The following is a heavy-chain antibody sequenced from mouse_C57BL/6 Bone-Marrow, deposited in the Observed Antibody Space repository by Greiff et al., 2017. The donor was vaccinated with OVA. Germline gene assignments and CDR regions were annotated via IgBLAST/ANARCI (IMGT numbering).Heavy chain of an antibody. J-gene: IGHJ2*01. CDR2: IYPGGGYT. V-gene: IGHV1-63*01. CDR3: ARKLRYFFDY. CDR1: GYNFTNYC. Sequence: QVQLQQSGAELVRPGTSVKMSCKASGYNFTNYCIGWAKQRPGHGLEWIGDIYPGGGYTNYNEKFKGKATLTADKSSSTAYMQFSSLTSEDSAIYYCARKLRYFFDYWGQGTTLTVSS.